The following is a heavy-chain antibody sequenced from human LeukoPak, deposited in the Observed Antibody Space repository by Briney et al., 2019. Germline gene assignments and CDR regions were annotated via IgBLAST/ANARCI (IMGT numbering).Heavy chain of an antibody. CDR3: ARAPGSYSHFDY. Sequence: ASVKVSRKASGGTFSSYAISWVRQAPGQGLEWMGGIIPIFGTANYAQKFQGRVTITTDESTSTAYMELSSLRSEDTAVYYCARAPGSYSHFDYWGQGTLVTVSS. CDR1: GGTFSSYA. CDR2: IIPIFGTA. D-gene: IGHD1-26*01. J-gene: IGHJ4*02. V-gene: IGHV1-69*05.